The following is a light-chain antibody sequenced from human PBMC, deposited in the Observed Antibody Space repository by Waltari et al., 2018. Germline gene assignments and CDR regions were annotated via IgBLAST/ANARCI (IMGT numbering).Light chain of an antibody. Sequence: SYVLTQPPSVSVAPGQTARITCGGNNIASKNVHWYQQKSGQAPVLCIFEDNKRPSGIPERFSGSISGTMATLTISGAQVEDEADYYCYSTDSSSKGVFGAGTKVTVL. V-gene: IGLV3-10*01. CDR3: YSTDSSSKGV. CDR1: NIASKN. J-gene: IGLJ1*01. CDR2: EDN.